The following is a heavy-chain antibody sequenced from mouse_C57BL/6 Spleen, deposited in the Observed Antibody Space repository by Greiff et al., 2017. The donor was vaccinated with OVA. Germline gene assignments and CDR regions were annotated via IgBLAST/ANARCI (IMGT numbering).Heavy chain of an antibody. V-gene: IGHV5-17*01. J-gene: IGHJ2*01. Sequence: EVKLMESGGGLVKPGGSLKLSCAASGFTFSDYGMHWGRQALEKGLEWVAYISSGSSTIYYADKVKGRFTISRDNAKNTLFLQMTSLRSGDTAMVYCSRGYGSSWDCYFDYWGQGTTLTVSS. CDR3: SRGYGSSWDCYFDY. D-gene: IGHD1-1*01. CDR2: ISSGSSTI. CDR1: GFTFSDYG.